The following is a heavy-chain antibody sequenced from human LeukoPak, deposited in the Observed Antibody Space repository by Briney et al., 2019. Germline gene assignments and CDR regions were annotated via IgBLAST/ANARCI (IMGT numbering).Heavy chain of an antibody. Sequence: GGSLRLSCAASGFTFSDYYMSWIRQAPGKGLEWVSYISSSGSTIYYADSVKGRFTISRDNAKNSLYLQMNSLRAEDTAVYYCARGNSGYETYYYYYYMGVWGKGTTVTVSS. J-gene: IGHJ6*03. D-gene: IGHD5-12*01. CDR3: ARGNSGYETYYYYYYMGV. V-gene: IGHV3-11*01. CDR1: GFTFSDYY. CDR2: ISSSGSTI.